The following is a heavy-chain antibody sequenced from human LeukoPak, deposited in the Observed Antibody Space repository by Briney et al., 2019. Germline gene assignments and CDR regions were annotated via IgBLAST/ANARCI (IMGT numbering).Heavy chain of an antibody. V-gene: IGHV3-48*04. CDR3: ARDHNYAFDN. CDR1: GFKFSDYS. CDR2: IGISSGNT. D-gene: IGHD1-1*01. Sequence: GGSLRLSCAASGFKFSDYSMNWVRQAPGKGLEWISYIGISSGNTKYADSVKGRFTISGDNAKNSLYLHMNSLRVEDTAVYYCARDHNYAFDNWGQGTLVTVSS. J-gene: IGHJ4*02.